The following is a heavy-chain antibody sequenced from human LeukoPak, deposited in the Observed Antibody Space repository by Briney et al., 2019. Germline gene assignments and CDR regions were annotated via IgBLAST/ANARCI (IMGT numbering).Heavy chain of an antibody. CDR1: GYTFTGYY. J-gene: IGHJ4*02. CDR2: INPNSGGT. Sequence: ASVKVSCKASGYTFTGYYMHWVRQAPGQGLEWMGWINPNSGGTNYAQKFQGRVTMTRDTSISTAYMELSGLRSDDTAVYYCARGGYSSSWYSGYIDYWGQGTLVTVSS. V-gene: IGHV1-2*02. D-gene: IGHD6-13*01. CDR3: ARGGYSSSWYSGYIDY.